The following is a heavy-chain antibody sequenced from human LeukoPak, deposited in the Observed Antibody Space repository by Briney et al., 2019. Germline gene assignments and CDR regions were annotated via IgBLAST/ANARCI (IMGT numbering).Heavy chain of an antibody. CDR1: GGSFSGYY. V-gene: IGHV4-34*01. J-gene: IGHJ4*02. CDR3: ARGRILTGYYKAPAFDY. CDR2: INHSGST. Sequence: PSETLSLTCAVYGGSFSGYYWSWIRQPPGKGLEWIGEINHSGSTNYNPSLKSRVTISVDTSKNQFSLKLSSVTAADTAVYYCARGRILTGYYKAPAFDYWGKGTLVTVSS. D-gene: IGHD3-9*01.